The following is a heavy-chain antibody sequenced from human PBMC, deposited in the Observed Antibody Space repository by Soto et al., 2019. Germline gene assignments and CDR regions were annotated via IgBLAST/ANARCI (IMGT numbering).Heavy chain of an antibody. J-gene: IGHJ5*02. D-gene: IGHD3-10*01. CDR2: INAGNGNT. CDR1: GYTFTSYA. V-gene: IGHV1-3*01. Sequence: QVQLVQSGAEVKKPGASVKVSCKASGYTFTSYAMHWVRQAPGQRLEWMGWINAGNGNTKYSQKFQGRVTITRDTSASTAYMELSSLRSEDTAVYYCAREWFGELLKGNWFDPWGQGTLVTVSS. CDR3: AREWFGELLKGNWFDP.